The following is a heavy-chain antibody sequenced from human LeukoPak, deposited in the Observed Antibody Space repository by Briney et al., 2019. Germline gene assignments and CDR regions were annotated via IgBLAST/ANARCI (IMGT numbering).Heavy chain of an antibody. D-gene: IGHD3-10*01. J-gene: IGHJ5*01. CDR2: ISGSGGST. CDR3: ARDFQGGYYGSGSYYLVS. V-gene: IGHV3-23*01. Sequence: GGSLRLSCAASGFTFSSYAMSWVRQAPGKGLEWVSAISGSGGSTYYADSVKGRFTISRDNSKNTLYLQMNSLRAEDTAVYYCARDFQGGYYGSGSYYLVSWGQGTLVTVSS. CDR1: GFTFSSYA.